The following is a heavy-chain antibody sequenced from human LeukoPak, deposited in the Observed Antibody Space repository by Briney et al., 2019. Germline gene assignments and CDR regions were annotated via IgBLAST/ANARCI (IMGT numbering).Heavy chain of an antibody. CDR1: GGSISRYY. CDR2: IYSSGST. J-gene: IGHJ3*02. D-gene: IGHD3-10*01. Sequence: PSETLSLTCTVSGGSISRYYWSWIRQPPGKGLEWIGHIYSSGSTNYNPSLKSRVTISVDTSKNQFSLKLSSVTAADTAVYYCAREAVWGSGSYPSGDAFDIWGQGTMLTVSS. V-gene: IGHV4-59*01. CDR3: AREAVWGSGSYPSGDAFDI.